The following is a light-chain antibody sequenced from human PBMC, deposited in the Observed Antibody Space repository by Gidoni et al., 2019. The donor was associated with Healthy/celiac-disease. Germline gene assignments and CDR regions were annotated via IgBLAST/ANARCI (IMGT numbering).Light chain of an antibody. CDR2: EDK. V-gene: IGLV6-57*02. J-gene: IGLJ3*02. CDR1: SGSIASNY. CDR3: QSYDSSNFWV. Sequence: NFMLTQPHSVSESPGKTVTISCTGSSGSIASNYVQWYQQRPGSAPTTVIYEDKQRPSGVPDRFSGSIDSSSNSAPLTISGLKTEDEADYYCQSYDSSNFWVVGGGTKLTVL.